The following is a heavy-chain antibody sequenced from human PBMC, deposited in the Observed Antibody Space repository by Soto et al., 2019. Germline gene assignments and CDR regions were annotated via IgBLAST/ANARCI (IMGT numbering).Heavy chain of an antibody. CDR1: GVSISSYY. CDR3: ARCGDCSGGSCYSYYYYGMDV. Sequence: QVQLQESGPGLVKPSETLSLTCTVSGVSISSYYWTWIRQPPGKGLEWIAYLDYSGSTNYNPSLTSRVSMSLDTSKNQFSLKLSSVTAADTAVYYCARCGDCSGGSCYSYYYYGMDVWGQGTTVTVSS. D-gene: IGHD2-15*01. CDR2: LDYSGST. J-gene: IGHJ6*02. V-gene: IGHV4-59*01.